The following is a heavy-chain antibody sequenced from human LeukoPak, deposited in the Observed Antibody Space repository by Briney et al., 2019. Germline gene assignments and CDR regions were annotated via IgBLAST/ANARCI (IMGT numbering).Heavy chain of an antibody. CDR2: ISSSSSYI. J-gene: IGHJ4*02. V-gene: IGHV3-21*01. Sequence: GGSLRLSCAASGFTFSSYSMNWVRQAPGKGLEWVSSISSSSSYIYYADTVKGRFTISRDNAKNSLYLQMNSLRAEDTAVYYCARADSSSWYYFDYWGQGTLVTVSS. CDR3: ARADSSSWYYFDY. CDR1: GFTFSSYS. D-gene: IGHD6-13*01.